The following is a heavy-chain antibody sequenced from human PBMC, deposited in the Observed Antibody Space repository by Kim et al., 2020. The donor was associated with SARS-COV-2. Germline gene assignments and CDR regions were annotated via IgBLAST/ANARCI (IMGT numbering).Heavy chain of an antibody. D-gene: IGHD6-13*01. J-gene: IGHJ6*02. V-gene: IGHV1-8*01. CDR2: MNPNSGNT. CDR1: GYTFTSYD. CDR3: ASDTHALGYSSSWYSPHYYYYYGMDV. Sequence: ASVKVSCKASGYTFTSYDINWVRQATGQGLEWMGWMNPNSGNTGYAQKFQGRVTMTRNTSISTAYMELSSLRSEDTAVYYGASDTHALGYSSSWYSPHYYYYYGMDVWGQGTTVTVSS.